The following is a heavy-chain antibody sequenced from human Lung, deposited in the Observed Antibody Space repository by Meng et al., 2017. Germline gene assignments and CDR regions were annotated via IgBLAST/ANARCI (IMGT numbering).Heavy chain of an antibody. CDR3: ARGSITMVRGVSVFDP. D-gene: IGHD3-10*01. Sequence: QVPLQEPGPGLGKPSGTLALTCAVSGGSISSSNWWSWVRQPPGKGLEWIGEIYYSGSTNYNPSLKSRVTISVDKSKNQFSLKLSSVTAADTAVYYCARGSITMVRGVSVFDPWGQGTLVTVSS. V-gene: IGHV4-4*02. CDR2: IYYSGST. J-gene: IGHJ5*02. CDR1: GGSISSSNW.